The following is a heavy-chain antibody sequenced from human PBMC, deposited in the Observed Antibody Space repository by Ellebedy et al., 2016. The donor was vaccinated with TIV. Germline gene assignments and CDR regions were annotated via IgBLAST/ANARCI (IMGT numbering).Heavy chain of an antibody. D-gene: IGHD1-26*01. CDR2: ISYDGSNK. V-gene: IGHV3-30*03. CDR1: GFTFSSYG. Sequence: GESLKISXAASGFTFSSYGMHWVRQAPGKGLEWVAVISYDGSNKDYADSVKGRFTISRDNAKNSLYLQMNSLRAEDTAVYYCARGEGKVGSYTLRMFAFDIWGQGTMVTVSS. CDR3: ARGEGKVGSYTLRMFAFDI. J-gene: IGHJ3*02.